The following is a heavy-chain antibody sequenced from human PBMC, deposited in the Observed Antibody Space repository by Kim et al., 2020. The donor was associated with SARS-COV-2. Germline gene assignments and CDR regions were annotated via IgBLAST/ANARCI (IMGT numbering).Heavy chain of an antibody. D-gene: IGHD3-9*01. CDR3: ARSRYFDWLSSLYRVAY. Sequence: SETLSLTCAVYGGSFSGYFWTWIRQPPGKGLEWIGEINHSGSTNYNPSLKSRVTISVDTLKNQFSLKLSSVTAADTAVYYFARSRYFDWLSSLYRVAYSGRATLVTVS. CDR2: INHSGST. J-gene: IGHJ4*02. V-gene: IGHV4-34*01. CDR1: GGSFSGYF.